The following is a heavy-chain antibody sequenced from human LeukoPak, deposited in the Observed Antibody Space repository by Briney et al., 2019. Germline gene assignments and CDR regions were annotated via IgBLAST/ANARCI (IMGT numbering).Heavy chain of an antibody. Sequence: SETLSLTCTVSGGSLSSYYWSWIRQPAGKGLEWIGRIYTSGSTNYNPSLKSRVTMSVDTSKNQFSLKLSSVTAADTAVYYCAAGYSSSWYASRFDYWGQGTLVTVSS. D-gene: IGHD6-13*01. J-gene: IGHJ4*02. CDR3: AAGYSSSWYASRFDY. CDR1: GGSLSSYY. V-gene: IGHV4-4*07. CDR2: IYTSGST.